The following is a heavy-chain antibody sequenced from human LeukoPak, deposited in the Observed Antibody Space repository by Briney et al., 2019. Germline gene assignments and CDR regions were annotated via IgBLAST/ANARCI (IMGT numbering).Heavy chain of an antibody. CDR1: GFTFDDYA. J-gene: IGHJ4*02. CDR3: ASSVGYSYGRTGPSGPDY. CDR2: ISWNSGSI. V-gene: IGHV3-9*01. Sequence: GGSLRLSCAASGFTFDDYAMHWVRLAPGKGLEWVSGISWNSGSIGYADSVKGRFTISRDNAKNSLYLQMNSLRAEDTAVYYCASSVGYSYGRTGPSGPDYWGQGTLVTVSS. D-gene: IGHD5-18*01.